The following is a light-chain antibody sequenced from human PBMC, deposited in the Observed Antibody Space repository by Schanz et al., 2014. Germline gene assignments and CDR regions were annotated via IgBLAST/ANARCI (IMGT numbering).Light chain of an antibody. CDR2: GVS. CDR1: QNVGTY. V-gene: IGKV3D-15*02. CDR3: HQYINSPFT. Sequence: PGERATLSCRSSQNVGTYLAWYQHKPGQAPRLLIYGVSSRATGIPDRFSGSGSGTEFTLTISSLQSEDFAVYYCHQYINSPFTFGPGTKLDLK. J-gene: IGKJ3*01.